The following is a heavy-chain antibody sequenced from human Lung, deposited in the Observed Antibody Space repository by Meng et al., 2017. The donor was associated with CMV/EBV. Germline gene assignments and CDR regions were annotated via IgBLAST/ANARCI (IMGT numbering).Heavy chain of an antibody. CDR1: GYSFASYW. CDR2: IYPGDSDT. D-gene: IGHD2-21*01. J-gene: IGHJ6*02. V-gene: IGHV5-51*01. Sequence: GEXXKISCQGSGYSFASYWIGWVRQMPGKGLEWMGIIYPGDSDTRYSPSFEGQVTISADKSISTAYLQWSSLKASDTAMYYCTKSCGGDCYAQYYYYGMDVWGQGXTVTVSS. CDR3: TKSCGGDCYAQYYYYGMDV.